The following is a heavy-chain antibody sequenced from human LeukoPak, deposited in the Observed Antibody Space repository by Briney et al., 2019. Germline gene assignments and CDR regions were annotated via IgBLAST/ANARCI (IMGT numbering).Heavy chain of an antibody. CDR2: ISGSGGNT. J-gene: IGHJ4*02. D-gene: IGHD3-9*01. Sequence: GASLRLSCAASGFTFISYAMSWVRQAPAKGLEWVSAISGSGGNTYYAESVKGRFTISRDNAKNSLYLQMNSLRAEDTAVYYCARFYYDILTGYYPVYLHFDYWGQGTLVTVSS. CDR1: GFTFISYA. V-gene: IGHV3-23*01. CDR3: ARFYYDILTGYYPVYLHFDY.